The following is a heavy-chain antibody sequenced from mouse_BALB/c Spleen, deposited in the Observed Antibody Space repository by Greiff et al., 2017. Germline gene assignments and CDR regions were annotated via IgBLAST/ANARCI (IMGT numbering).Heavy chain of an antibody. CDR1: GFTFTDYY. CDR3: ARDIDYTAMDY. V-gene: IGHV7-3*02. D-gene: IGHD2-4*01. J-gene: IGHJ4*01. Sequence: EVKLMESGGGLVQPGGSLRLSCATSGFTFTDYYMSWVRQPPGKALEWLGFIRNKANGYTTEYSASVKGRFTISRDNSQSILYLQMNTLRAEDSATYYCARDIDYTAMDYWGQGTSVTVSS. CDR2: IRNKANGYTT.